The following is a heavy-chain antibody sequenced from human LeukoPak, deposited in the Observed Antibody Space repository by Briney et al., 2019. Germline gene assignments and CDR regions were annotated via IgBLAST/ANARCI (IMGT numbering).Heavy chain of an antibody. CDR1: GGSISSYY. Sequence: NPSETLSLTCTVSGGSISSYYWSWIRQPAGKGLEWIGRIYTSGSTNYNPSLKSRVTMSVDTSKNQFSLKLSSVTAADTAVYYCARCSTGTYYYYHYMDVWGKGTTVTVSS. CDR3: ARCSTGTYYYYHYMDV. D-gene: IGHD1-1*01. J-gene: IGHJ6*03. V-gene: IGHV4-4*07. CDR2: IYTSGST.